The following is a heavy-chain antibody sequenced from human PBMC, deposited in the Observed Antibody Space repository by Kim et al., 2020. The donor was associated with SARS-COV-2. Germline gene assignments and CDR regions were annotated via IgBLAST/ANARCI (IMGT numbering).Heavy chain of an antibody. CDR2: YTSWRT. D-gene: IGHD3-16*02. V-gene: IGHV4-4*07. CDR3: ASALGH. J-gene: IGHJ4*02. Sequence: YTSWRTHSNPSLQRRVTMSVDMSKNQFSLKLSSVTAADTAVYYCASALGHWGQGTLVTVSS.